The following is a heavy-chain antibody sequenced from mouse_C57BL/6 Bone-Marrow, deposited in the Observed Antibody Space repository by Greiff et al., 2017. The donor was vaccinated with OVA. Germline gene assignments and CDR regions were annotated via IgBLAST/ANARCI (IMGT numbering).Heavy chain of an antibody. CDR3: ASHYGSSFDY. CDR2: IYPGSGST. CDR1: GYTFTSYW. Sequence: QVQLKEPGAELVKPGASVKMSCKASGYTFTSYWITWVKQRPGQGLEWIGDIYPGSGSTNYNEKFKSKATLTVDTSSSTAYMQLSSLTSEDSAVYYCASHYGSSFDYWGQGTTLTVSS. V-gene: IGHV1-55*01. J-gene: IGHJ2*01. D-gene: IGHD1-1*01.